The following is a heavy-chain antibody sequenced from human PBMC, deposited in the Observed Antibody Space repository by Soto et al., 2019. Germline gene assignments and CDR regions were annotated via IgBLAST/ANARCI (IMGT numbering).Heavy chain of an antibody. CDR3: ARDTVTGYYYYMDV. CDR2: IIPILGIA. CDR1: GGTFSSYT. Sequence: QVQLVQSGAVVKKPGSSVKVSCKASGGTFSSYTISWVRQAPAQGLEWMGRIIPILGIANYAQKFQGRVTITADKSTSTAYMELSSLRSEDTAVYYCARDTVTGYYYYMDVWGKGTTVTVSS. D-gene: IGHD4-17*01. V-gene: IGHV1-69*08. J-gene: IGHJ6*03.